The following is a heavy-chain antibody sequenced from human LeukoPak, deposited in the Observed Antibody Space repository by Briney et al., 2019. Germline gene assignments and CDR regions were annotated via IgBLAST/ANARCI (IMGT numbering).Heavy chain of an antibody. J-gene: IGHJ4*02. CDR1: GDSISNGNW. D-gene: IGHD6-13*01. Sequence: SETLSLTCTVSGDSISNGNWWNWVRLPPGKGLDWIGEISHVGSTKYSPSLKDRVTISKDNSKNQFSLKLNSVTAADTATYYCTRSSGWWSLDYWGQGALVTVS. V-gene: IGHV4-4*02. CDR3: TRSSGWWSLDY. CDR2: ISHVGST.